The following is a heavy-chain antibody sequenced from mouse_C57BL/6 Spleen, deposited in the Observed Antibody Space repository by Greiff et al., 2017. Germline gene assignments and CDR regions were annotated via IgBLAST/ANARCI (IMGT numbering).Heavy chain of an antibody. CDR3: ARLDYGGTEYFDY. D-gene: IGHD1-1*01. CDR1: GYTFTSYW. Sequence: QVQLQQPGAELVMPGASVKLSCKASGYTFTSYWMHWVKQRPGQGLEWIGEIDPSDSYTNYNQKFKGKSTLTVDKSSSTAYMQLSSLTSEDSAVYYCARLDYGGTEYFDYGGQGTPPTVSS. J-gene: IGHJ2*01. V-gene: IGHV1-69*01. CDR2: IDPSDSYT.